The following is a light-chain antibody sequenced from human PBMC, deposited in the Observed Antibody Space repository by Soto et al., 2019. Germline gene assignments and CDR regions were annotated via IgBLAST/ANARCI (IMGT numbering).Light chain of an antibody. V-gene: IGKV3-15*01. J-gene: IGKJ1*01. CDR1: QTIDTN. Sequence: EVVMTQSPGTLSVSPGERATLSCRASQTIDTNLAWYQQKPGQAPSLLIFGASTRATGIPARFSGSGSGTEFSLTITSLQSEDFALYYCQQYNNRPPWTFGQGTKVDI. CDR3: QQYNNRPPWT. CDR2: GAS.